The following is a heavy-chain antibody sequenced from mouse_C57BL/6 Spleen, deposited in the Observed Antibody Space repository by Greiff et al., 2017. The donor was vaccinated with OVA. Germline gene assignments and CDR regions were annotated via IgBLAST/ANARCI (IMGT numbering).Heavy chain of an antibody. Sequence: QVQLQQSGAELVRPGASVTLSCKASGYTFTDYEMHWVKQTPVHGLEWIGAIDPETGGTAYNQKFKGKAILTADKSSSTAYMELRSLTSEDSAVYYCTRSHYYGSSYGYWGQGTTLTVSS. D-gene: IGHD1-1*01. J-gene: IGHJ2*01. CDR3: TRSHYYGSSYGY. V-gene: IGHV1-15*01. CDR1: GYTFTDYE. CDR2: IDPETGGT.